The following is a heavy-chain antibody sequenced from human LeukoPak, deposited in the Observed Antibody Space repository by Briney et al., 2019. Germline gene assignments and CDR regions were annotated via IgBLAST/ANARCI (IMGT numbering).Heavy chain of an antibody. CDR3: ARGETLGGMDV. V-gene: IGHV4-30-4*01. J-gene: IGHJ6*02. CDR2: IYYSGST. Sequence: NPSETLSLTCTVSGYSISSGYYWSWIRQPPGKGLEWIGYIYYSGSTYYNPSLKSRVTISVDTSKNQFSLKLSSVTAADTAVYYCARGETLGGMDVWGQGTTVTVSS. D-gene: IGHD3-16*01. CDR1: GYSISSGYY.